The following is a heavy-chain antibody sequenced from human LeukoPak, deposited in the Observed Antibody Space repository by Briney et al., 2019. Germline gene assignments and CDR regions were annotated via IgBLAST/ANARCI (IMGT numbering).Heavy chain of an antibody. J-gene: IGHJ5*01. V-gene: IGHV3-64*01. CDR1: GFTFSSYG. CDR3: SNWYGY. CDR2: ISSNGGST. Sequence: GGSLRLSCAASGFTFSSYGMHWVRQAPGKGLEYVSAISSNGGSTYYANSVWGRFTISRDNSKNTVYLQMASLRAEDMAVYYCSNWYGYWRQGTLVAVSS.